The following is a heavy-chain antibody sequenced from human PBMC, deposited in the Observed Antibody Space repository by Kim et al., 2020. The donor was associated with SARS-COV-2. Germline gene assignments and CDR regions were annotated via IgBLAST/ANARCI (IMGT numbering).Heavy chain of an antibody. CDR2: INHSGST. V-gene: IGHV4-34*01. CDR1: GGSFSGYY. Sequence: SETLSLTCAVYGGSFSGYYWSWIRQPPGKGLEWIGEINHSGSTNYNPSLKSRVTISVDTSKNQFSLKLSSVTAADTAVYYCARGLRKLDVWGQGTTVTVSS. CDR3: ARGLRKLDV. J-gene: IGHJ6*02.